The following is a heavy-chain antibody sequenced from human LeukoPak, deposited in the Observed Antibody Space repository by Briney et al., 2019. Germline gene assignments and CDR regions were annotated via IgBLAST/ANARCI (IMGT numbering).Heavy chain of an antibody. Sequence: ASVTVSCKPSGYTFISYGISWVRQAPGQGLEWVGWISAYKGDTDYAQKFQGRVAMTTDTSTNTVYMELRSLTSDDTAVYYCARVNDVAVVAAAAPHFEHWGQGTLVTVSS. CDR3: ARVNDVAVVAAAAPHFEH. V-gene: IGHV1-18*01. D-gene: IGHD2-15*01. CDR2: ISAYKGDT. J-gene: IGHJ4*02. CDR1: GYTFISYG.